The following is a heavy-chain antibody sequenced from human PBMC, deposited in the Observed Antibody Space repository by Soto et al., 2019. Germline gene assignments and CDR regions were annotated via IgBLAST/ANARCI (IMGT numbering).Heavy chain of an antibody. CDR3: ATNRGFDFYYFDS. D-gene: IGHD5-12*01. Sequence: SETMSLTCTVSGGSISSSSSYWGWIRQPPAKGLEWVGSIYYIGNTYYNPSLGGRVAMSVDSSQNQFSLNLTSVTAADTAVYFCATNRGFDFYYFDSWGQGTPVTVSS. J-gene: IGHJ4*02. V-gene: IGHV4-39*07. CDR2: IYYIGNT. CDR1: GGSISSSSSY.